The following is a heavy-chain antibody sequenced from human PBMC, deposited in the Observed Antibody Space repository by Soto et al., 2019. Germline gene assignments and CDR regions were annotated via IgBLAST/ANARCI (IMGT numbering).Heavy chain of an antibody. J-gene: IGHJ5*02. CDR3: AKELSSSGWYDWFDP. CDR2: ISYDGSNK. CDR1: GFTFSSYG. Sequence: GGSLRLSCAASGFTFSSYGMHWVLQAPGKGLEWVAVISYDGSNKYYADSVKGRFTISRDNSKNTPYLQMNSLRAEDTAVYYCAKELSSSGWYDWFDPWGQGTLVTVSS. D-gene: IGHD6-19*01. V-gene: IGHV3-30*18.